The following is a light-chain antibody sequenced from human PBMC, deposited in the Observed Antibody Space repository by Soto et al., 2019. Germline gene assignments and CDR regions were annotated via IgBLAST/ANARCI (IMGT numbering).Light chain of an antibody. CDR3: ATWDDSLNGYV. J-gene: IGLJ1*01. CDR1: SANIGSNT. Sequence: QSVLTQPPSASGTPGQRVTISCSGSSANIGSNTVNWYQQLPGTAPKLLIYDKNNRPSGVPVRFSGSKSGTAASLAISGLQSEDEDDYYCATWDDSLNGYVFGAGTKVTVL. V-gene: IGLV1-44*01. CDR2: DKN.